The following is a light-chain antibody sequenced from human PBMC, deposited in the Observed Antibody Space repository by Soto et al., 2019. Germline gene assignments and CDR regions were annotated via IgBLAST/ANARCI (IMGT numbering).Light chain of an antibody. CDR2: QTS. Sequence: EIVFTQSPATLSSFPGDRVTLSCRASQAVNTRLAWYQHKPGQAPRLLIYQTSNWAGGIPARFSGNVSGTEFTLTISSLQSEDFAVYYCQQYDSWPLFGQGTRLEIK. CDR3: QQYDSWPL. V-gene: IGKV3-15*01. J-gene: IGKJ5*01. CDR1: QAVNTR.